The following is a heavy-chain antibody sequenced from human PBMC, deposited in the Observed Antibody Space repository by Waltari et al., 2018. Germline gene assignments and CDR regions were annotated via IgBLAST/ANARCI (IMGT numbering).Heavy chain of an antibody. CDR3: AKGRYGDYVGWLDP. J-gene: IGHJ5*02. CDR1: GFTFSSYA. D-gene: IGHD4-17*01. Sequence: EVQLVESGGGLVQPGGSLRLSCAASGFTFSSYAMNWVRQAPGKGLEWVSAIRGSGGTTYYADSVKGRFTFSRDNSKNTLYLQMNSLRAEDTAVYYCAKGRYGDYVGWLDPWGQGTLVTVSS. CDR2: IRGSGGTT. V-gene: IGHV3-23*04.